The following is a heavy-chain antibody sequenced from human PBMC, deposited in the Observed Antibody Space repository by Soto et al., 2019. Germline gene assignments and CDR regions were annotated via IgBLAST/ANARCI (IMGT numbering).Heavy chain of an antibody. CDR2: LYNSGST. CDR3: ARLGGYYQGLDS. Sequence: SETLSLTCTVSGGSIISYYWSWIRQAPGKGLEWIGYLYNSGSTVYNPSLKSRVTISVDTSKNQFSLKLNSVTAADTAVYYCARLGGYYQGLDSWGQGTLVTV. CDR1: GGSIISYY. V-gene: IGHV4-59*01. J-gene: IGHJ4*02. D-gene: IGHD3-22*01.